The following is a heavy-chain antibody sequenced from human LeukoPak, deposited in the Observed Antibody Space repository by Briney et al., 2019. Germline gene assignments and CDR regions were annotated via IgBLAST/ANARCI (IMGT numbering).Heavy chain of an antibody. CDR1: GYSFTSYW. Sequence: GESLKISCKGSGYSFTSYWIGWVRQMPGKGLEWMGIIYPGDSDTRYSPSFRGQVTISADKSIRTAYLQWSSLKASDTAMYYCARTNYYALMNWFDPWGQGTLVTVSS. J-gene: IGHJ5*02. CDR3: ARTNYYALMNWFDP. V-gene: IGHV5-51*01. D-gene: IGHD3-10*01. CDR2: IYPGDSDT.